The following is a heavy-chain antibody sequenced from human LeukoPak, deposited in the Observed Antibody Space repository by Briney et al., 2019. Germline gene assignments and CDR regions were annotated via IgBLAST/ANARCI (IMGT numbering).Heavy chain of an antibody. V-gene: IGHV3-30*04. CDR2: ISYDGSNK. Sequence: GGSLRLSCAASGFTFSSYAMHWVRQAPGKGLEWVAVISYDGSNKYYADSVEGRFTISRDNSENTLYLQMNSLRAEDTAVYYCARAPTSGYDWYYFDYWGQGTLVTVSS. CDR1: GFTFSSYA. D-gene: IGHD5-12*01. CDR3: ARAPTSGYDWYYFDY. J-gene: IGHJ4*02.